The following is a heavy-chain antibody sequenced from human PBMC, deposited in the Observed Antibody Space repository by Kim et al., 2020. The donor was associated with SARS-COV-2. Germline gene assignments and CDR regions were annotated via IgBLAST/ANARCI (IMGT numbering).Heavy chain of an antibody. Sequence: DYAVSVKSRITINPDTSKNQFSLQLNSVTPEDTAVYYCARSYSSSWLLDYWGQGTLVTVSS. V-gene: IGHV6-1*01. J-gene: IGHJ4*02. D-gene: IGHD6-13*01. CDR3: ARSYSSSWLLDY.